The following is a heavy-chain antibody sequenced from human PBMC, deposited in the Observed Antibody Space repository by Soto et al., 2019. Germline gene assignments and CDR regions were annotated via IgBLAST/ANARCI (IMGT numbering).Heavy chain of an antibody. CDR1: GYTFTSYG. D-gene: IGHD6-19*01. J-gene: IGHJ3*02. CDR2: ITSYNGNT. Sequence: ASVKVSCKASGYTFTSYGIYWVRQAPGQGLEWMGWITSYNGNTNYAQRLQDRVTMTTDTSTSTAYMELRSLRSDDTAVYYCARSRSGWYDAFDIWGQGTMVTVS. CDR3: ARSRSGWYDAFDI. V-gene: IGHV1-18*01.